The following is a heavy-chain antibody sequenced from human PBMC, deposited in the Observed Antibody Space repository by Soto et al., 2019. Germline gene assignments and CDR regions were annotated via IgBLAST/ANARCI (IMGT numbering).Heavy chain of an antibody. D-gene: IGHD3-16*01. CDR3: TTDPRWGF. CDR1: GLTFNNAW. V-gene: IGHV3-15*07. CDR2: IKSKTDGAAT. Sequence: GGSLRLSCVVSGLTFNNAWMTWVRQAPGKGLEWVGRIKSKTDGAATEFAAPVEGRFTLSRDDSKNTVYLDMSSLRTEDTGVYYCTTDPRWGFWGQGTMVTVSS. J-gene: IGHJ3*01.